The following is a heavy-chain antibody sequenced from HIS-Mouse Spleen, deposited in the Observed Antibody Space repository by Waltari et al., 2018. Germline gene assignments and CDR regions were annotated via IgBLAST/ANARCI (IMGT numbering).Heavy chain of an antibody. CDR2: IYYSGST. CDR1: GGSISSSSYS. J-gene: IGHJ4*02. CDR3: ARDSPYSSSSLGDY. V-gene: IGHV4-39*07. D-gene: IGHD6-6*01. Sequence: QLQLQESGPGLVKPSETLSLTCTVSGGSISSSSYSWGWIRPPPGKGLEWIGSIYYSGSTYYNPSLKSRVTISVDTSKNQFSLKLSSVTAADTAVYYCARDSPYSSSSLGDYWGQGTLVTVSS.